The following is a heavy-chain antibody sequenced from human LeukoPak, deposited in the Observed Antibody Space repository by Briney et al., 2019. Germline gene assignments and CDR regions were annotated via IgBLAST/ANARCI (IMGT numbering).Heavy chain of an antibody. CDR2: INPNSGGT. Sequence: SVKVSCKASGYTFTGYYMHWVRQAPGQGLEWMGWINPNSGGTNYAQKFQGRVTMTRDTSISTAYMELSRLRSEDTAVYYCAREGDSSGYYLTNNWFDPWGQGTLVTVSS. V-gene: IGHV1-2*02. CDR1: GYTFTGYY. CDR3: AREGDSSGYYLTNNWFDP. J-gene: IGHJ5*02. D-gene: IGHD3-22*01.